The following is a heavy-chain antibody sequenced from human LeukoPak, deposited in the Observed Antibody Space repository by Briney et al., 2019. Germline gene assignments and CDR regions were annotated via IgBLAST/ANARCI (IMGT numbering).Heavy chain of an antibody. J-gene: IGHJ4*02. V-gene: IGHV3-33*06. CDR1: GFTFSNFG. Sequence: GGSLRLSCAASGFTFSNFGMHWVRQAPGKGLEWVAVIWYDGGNKYYADSVQGRFTISRDNSRNTLYLQMNSLRAEDTAVYYCAKDAAGPEYWGQGTLVTVSS. CDR3: AKDAAGPEY. D-gene: IGHD6-13*01. CDR2: IWYDGGNK.